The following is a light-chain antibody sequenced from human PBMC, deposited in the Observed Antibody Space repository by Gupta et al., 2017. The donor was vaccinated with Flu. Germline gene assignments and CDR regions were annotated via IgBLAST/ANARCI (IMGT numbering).Light chain of an antibody. CDR3: MQGTHWPT. CDR1: QSLVHRNGNTY. V-gene: IGKV2-30*02. J-gene: IGKJ1*01. Sequence: DVVMTQSPLSLPVTLGQPASISCRSSQSLVHRNGNTYLTWFQQRPGQSPRRLIYSVSKRDSGVPDRFSGSGSGTDFTLKISRVEAEDIGVYYCMQGTHWPTFGQGTKVEIK. CDR2: SVS.